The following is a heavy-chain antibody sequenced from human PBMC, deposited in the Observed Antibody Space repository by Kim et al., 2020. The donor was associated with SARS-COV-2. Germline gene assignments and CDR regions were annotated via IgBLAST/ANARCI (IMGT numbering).Heavy chain of an antibody. J-gene: IGHJ6*02. V-gene: IGHV4-31*03. CDR1: GGSISSGGYY. CDR3: ARVVGPYGSGSNYYYYGMDV. CDR2: IYYSGST. D-gene: IGHD3-10*01. Sequence: SETLSLTCTVSGGSISSGGYYWSWIRQHPGKGLEWIGYIYYSGSTYYNPSLKSRVTISVDTSKNQFSLKLSSVTAADTAVYYCARVVGPYGSGSNYYYYGMDVWGQGTTVTVSS.